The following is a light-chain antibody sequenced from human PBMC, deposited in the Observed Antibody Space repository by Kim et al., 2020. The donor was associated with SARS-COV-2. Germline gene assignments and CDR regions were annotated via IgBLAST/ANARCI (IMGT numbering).Light chain of an antibody. J-gene: IGLJ1*01. Sequence: QSALTQPASVSGSPGESITISCTGTSSDVGSYNLVTWYQQHPDKAPKLMIYEVSKRPSGVSNRFSGSKSGNTASLTISGIQAEDEADYYCCSYAADSTYVFGTGTKVTVL. V-gene: IGLV2-23*02. CDR2: EVS. CDR1: SSDVGSYNL. CDR3: CSYAADSTYV.